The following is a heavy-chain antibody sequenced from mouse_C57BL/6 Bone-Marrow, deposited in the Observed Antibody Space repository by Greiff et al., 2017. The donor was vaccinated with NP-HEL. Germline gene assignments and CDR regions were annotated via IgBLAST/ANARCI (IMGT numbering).Heavy chain of an antibody. J-gene: IGHJ1*03. D-gene: IGHD2-4*01. CDR3: ARGRYYDYDYWYFDV. CDR2: INPNNGGT. Sequence: VQLKQSGPELVKPGASVKMSCKASGYTFTDYNMHWVKQSHGKSLEWIGYINPNNGGTSYNQKFKGKATLTVNKSSSTAHMELRSLTSEDSAVYYCARGRYYDYDYWYFDVWGTGTTVTVSS. V-gene: IGHV1-22*01. CDR1: GYTFTDYN.